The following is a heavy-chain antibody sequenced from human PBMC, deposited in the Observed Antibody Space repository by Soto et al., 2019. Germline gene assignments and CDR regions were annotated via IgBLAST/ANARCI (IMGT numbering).Heavy chain of an antibody. V-gene: IGHV3-23*01. CDR2: ISGSGGST. Sequence: EVQLLESGGGLVQPGGSLRLSCAASGFTFSSYDMRWVRQAPGKGLEWVSAISGSGGSTYYADSVKGRFTISRDNSKNTLYVQRTSLRAEDTAVYYGAKAPAGGMDKIWFDPWGQGTLVTVSS. CDR3: AKAPAGGMDKIWFDP. J-gene: IGHJ5*02. D-gene: IGHD3-16*01. CDR1: GFTFSSYD.